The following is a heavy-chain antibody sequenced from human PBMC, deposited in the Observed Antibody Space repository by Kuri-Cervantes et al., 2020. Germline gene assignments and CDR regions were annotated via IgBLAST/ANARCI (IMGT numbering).Heavy chain of an antibody. V-gene: IGHV4-59*11. D-gene: IGHD6-19*01. CDR1: GGSISSHY. CDR2: VYYSGST. CDR3: ARGGWYQDY. Sequence: SETLSLTCTVSGGSISSHYWSWFRQPPGKGLEYIGYVYYSGSTNYNSSLKSRVTISVDTSRNQFSLKLDSVTAADTAVYFCARGGWYQDYWGQGTLVTVSS. J-gene: IGHJ4*02.